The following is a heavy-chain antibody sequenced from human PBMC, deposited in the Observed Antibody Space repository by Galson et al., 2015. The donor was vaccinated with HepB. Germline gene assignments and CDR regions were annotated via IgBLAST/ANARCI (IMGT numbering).Heavy chain of an antibody. CDR1: GFTVSHKY. CDR2: IYSGGST. D-gene: IGHD3-22*01. J-gene: IGHJ4*02. CDR3: AREGYSSGYYRSL. V-gene: IGHV3-53*01. Sequence: ALRLSCAACGFTVSHKYMSWVRQAAGKGLECVSVIYSGGSTYYADSVKGRFTIYRDNSKNTLYLQMNSLRAEDTAVYYCAREGYSSGYYRSLWGQGTLVTVPS.